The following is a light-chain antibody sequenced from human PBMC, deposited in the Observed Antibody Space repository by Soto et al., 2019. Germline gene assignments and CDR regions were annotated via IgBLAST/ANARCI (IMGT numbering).Light chain of an antibody. V-gene: IGKV1-27*01. J-gene: IGKJ3*01. CDR2: AAS. CDR1: QGISNY. Sequence: DIQMTQSPSSLSASVGDRVTITCRASQGISNYLAWYQQKPGKVPKLLIYAASTLQSGGPSRFSGSGSGTDFTLTISSLQPEDVATYYCQKYNSAPCTFGPGAKVDIK. CDR3: QKYNSAPCT.